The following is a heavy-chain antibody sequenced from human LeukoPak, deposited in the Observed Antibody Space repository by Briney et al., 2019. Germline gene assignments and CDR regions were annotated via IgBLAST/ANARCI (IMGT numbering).Heavy chain of an antibody. CDR1: GGSISSYY. CDR2: IYTSGST. J-gene: IGHJ4*02. V-gene: IGHV4-4*07. CDR3: ARHPVWHDGSVYYGYYFDY. Sequence: PSETLSLTCTVSGGSISSYYWSWIRQPAGKGLEWIGRIYTSGSTNYNPSLKSRVTMSVDTSKNQFSLKLSSVTAADTAVYYCARHPVWHDGSVYYGYYFDYWGQGTLVTVSS. D-gene: IGHD3-22*01.